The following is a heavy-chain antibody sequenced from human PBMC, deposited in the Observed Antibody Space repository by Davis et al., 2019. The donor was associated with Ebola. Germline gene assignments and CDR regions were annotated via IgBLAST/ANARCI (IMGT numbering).Heavy chain of an antibody. Sequence: GSLRLSCAVYGGSFSGYYWSWIRQPPGKGLEWIGEINHSGSTNYNPSLKSRVTISVDTSKNQFSLKLSSVTAADTAVYYCARDQRYYYDSSGYYRYDAFDIWGQGTMVTVSS. V-gene: IGHV4-34*01. CDR2: INHSGST. J-gene: IGHJ3*02. D-gene: IGHD3-22*01. CDR3: ARDQRYYYDSSGYYRYDAFDI. CDR1: GGSFSGYY.